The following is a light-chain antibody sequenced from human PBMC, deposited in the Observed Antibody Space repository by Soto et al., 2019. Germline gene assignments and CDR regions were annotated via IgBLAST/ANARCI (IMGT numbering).Light chain of an antibody. CDR2: EVS. J-gene: IGLJ3*02. Sequence: QSVLTQPASVSGSPGQSITISCTGTSSDVGSYNLVSWYQQHPGKAPKLMIYEVSKRPSGVSNRFSGSKSGNTASLTISGLQAEDEADYYCCSYAGSPIWVFGGGTKVTVL. CDR3: CSYAGSPIWV. CDR1: SSDVGSYNL. V-gene: IGLV2-23*02.